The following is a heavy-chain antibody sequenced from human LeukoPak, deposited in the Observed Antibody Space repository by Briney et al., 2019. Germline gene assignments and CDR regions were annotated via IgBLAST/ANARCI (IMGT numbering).Heavy chain of an antibody. Sequence: SETLSLTCTVSGGSISSYYWSWIRQPAGKGLEWLGRIYTSGSTNYNPSLKSRVTMSVDTSKNQFSLKLSSVTAADTAVYYRAGEAGDYTYYYYYGMDVWGQGTTVTVSS. CDR2: IYTSGST. V-gene: IGHV4-4*07. CDR3: AGEAGDYTYYYYYGMDV. J-gene: IGHJ6*02. CDR1: GGSISSYY. D-gene: IGHD4-17*01.